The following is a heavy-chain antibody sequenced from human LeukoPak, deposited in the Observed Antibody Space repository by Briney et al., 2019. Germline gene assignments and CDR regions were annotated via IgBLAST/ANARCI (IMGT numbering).Heavy chain of an antibody. V-gene: IGHV3-23*01. Sequence: GGSLRLSCAASGFTFSSYAMSWVRQAPGKGLEWVSAISGSGGSTYYADSVKGRFTISRDNSKNTLYLQMNSLRAEDTAVYYCAKAGGDIVLVPAVVDAFDVWGQGTVVTVSA. J-gene: IGHJ3*01. CDR1: GFTFSSYA. D-gene: IGHD2-2*01. CDR3: AKAGGDIVLVPAVVDAFDV. CDR2: ISGSGGST.